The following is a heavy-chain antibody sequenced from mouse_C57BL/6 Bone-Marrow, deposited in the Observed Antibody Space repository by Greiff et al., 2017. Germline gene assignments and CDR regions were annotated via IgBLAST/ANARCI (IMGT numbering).Heavy chain of an antibody. Sequence: VQGVESGPGLVQPSQSLSITCTVSGFSLTSYGVHWVRQSPGKGLEWLGVIWSGGSTDYNAAFISRLSISKDNSKSQVFFKMNSLQADDTAIYYCASFYYDYDFYAMDYWGQGTSVTVSS. D-gene: IGHD2-4*01. V-gene: IGHV2-2*01. CDR2: IWSGGST. J-gene: IGHJ4*01. CDR1: GFSLTSYG. CDR3: ASFYYDYDFYAMDY.